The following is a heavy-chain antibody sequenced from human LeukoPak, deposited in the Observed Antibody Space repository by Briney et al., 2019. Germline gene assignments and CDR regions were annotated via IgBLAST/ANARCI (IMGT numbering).Heavy chain of an antibody. J-gene: IGHJ6*03. V-gene: IGHV4-59*01. CDR3: ARVGYSSYYYYMDV. CDR2: IYYGGST. Sequence: SETLSLTCTVSGGSISSYYWSWIRQPPGKGLEWIGYIYYGGSTNYNPSLKSRVTISVDTSKNQFSLKLSSVTAADTAVYYCARVGYSSYYYYMDVWGKGTTVTVSS. D-gene: IGHD5-18*01. CDR1: GGSISSYY.